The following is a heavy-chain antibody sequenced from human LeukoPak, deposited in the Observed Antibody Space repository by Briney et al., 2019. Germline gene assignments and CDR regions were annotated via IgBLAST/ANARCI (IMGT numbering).Heavy chain of an antibody. V-gene: IGHV1-69*05. CDR2: IIPIFGTA. Sequence: ASVKVSCNAPGATFSSYAISWVLQAPGQGLERMGGIIPIFGTANYAQKFQARVIITRDTSASREYMALSSLRYEDTAVYSCARDPIGSRWTYHFEYWGQGTLVTVSS. J-gene: IGHJ4*02. D-gene: IGHD6-13*01. CDR3: ARDPIGSRWTYHFEY. CDR1: GATFSSYA.